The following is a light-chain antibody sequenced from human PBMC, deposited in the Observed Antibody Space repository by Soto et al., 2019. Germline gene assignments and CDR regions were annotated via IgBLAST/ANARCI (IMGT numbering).Light chain of an antibody. CDR1: SSDVGGYNY. CDR2: DVS. CDR3: SSYTSSSTTV. V-gene: IGLV2-14*01. Sequence: QSVLTQPASVSGSPGQSITISCTGTSSDVGGYNYVSWYQQHPGKAPKLMIYDVSNRSSGVSNRFSGSKSGNTSSLTISGLQAEDEADYYCSSYTSSSTTVFGGGTKVTVL. J-gene: IGLJ2*01.